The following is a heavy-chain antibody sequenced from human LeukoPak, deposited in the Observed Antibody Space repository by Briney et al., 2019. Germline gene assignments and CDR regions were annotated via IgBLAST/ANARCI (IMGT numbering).Heavy chain of an antibody. CDR1: GGSISSGSYY. CDR3: AREDYYGSGSYSSNWFDP. Sequence: SETLSLTCTVSGGSISSGSYYWSWIRQPAGKGLEWIGRIYTSGSTNYNPSLKSRVTISVDTSKNQFSLKLSSVTAADTAVYYCAREDYYGSGSYSSNWFDPWGQGTLVTVSS. CDR2: IYTSGST. V-gene: IGHV4-61*02. D-gene: IGHD3-10*01. J-gene: IGHJ5*02.